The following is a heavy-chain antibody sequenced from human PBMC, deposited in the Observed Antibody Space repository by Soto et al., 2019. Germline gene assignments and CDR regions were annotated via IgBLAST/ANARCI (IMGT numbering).Heavy chain of an antibody. D-gene: IGHD2-2*01. CDR1: GYTFTSYD. CDR3: ARGYCRSTSCSTWFAP. J-gene: IGHJ5*02. CDR2: MNPNSGNT. V-gene: IGHV1-8*01. Sequence: ASVKVSCKASGYTFTSYDINWVRQATGQGLEWMGWMNPNSGNTGYAQKFQGRVTMTRNTSISTAYMELSSLRSEDTAVYYCARGYCRSTSCSTWFAPWAQCTLVTVSS.